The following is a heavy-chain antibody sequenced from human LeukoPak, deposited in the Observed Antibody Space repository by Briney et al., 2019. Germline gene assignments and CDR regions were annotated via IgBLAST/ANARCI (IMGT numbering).Heavy chain of an antibody. D-gene: IGHD6-19*01. J-gene: IGHJ4*02. Sequence: ASVKVSCKDSGYTFTSYAMNGVRQAPGQGLEWMGWINTNTGNPTYAQGFTGRFVFSLDTSVSTAFLQISSLKAEDTAVYYCGRSGSGWYLAYWGQGTLVTVSS. CDR2: INTNTGNP. V-gene: IGHV7-4-1*02. CDR1: GYTFTSYA. CDR3: GRSGSGWYLAY.